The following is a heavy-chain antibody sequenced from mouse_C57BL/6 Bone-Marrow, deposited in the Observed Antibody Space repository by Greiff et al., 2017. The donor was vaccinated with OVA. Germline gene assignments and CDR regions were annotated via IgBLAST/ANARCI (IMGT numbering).Heavy chain of an antibody. D-gene: IGHD2-4*01. J-gene: IGHJ4*01. CDR3: TKTHIYYDYDRYAMDY. CDR2: IDPETGGT. Sequence: LQESGAELVRPGASVTLSCKASGYTFTDYEMHWVKQTPVHGLEWIGAIDPETGGTAYNQKFKGKAILTADKSSSTAYMELRSLTSEDSAVYYCTKTHIYYDYDRYAMDYWGQGTSVTVSS. V-gene: IGHV1-15*01. CDR1: GYTFTDYE.